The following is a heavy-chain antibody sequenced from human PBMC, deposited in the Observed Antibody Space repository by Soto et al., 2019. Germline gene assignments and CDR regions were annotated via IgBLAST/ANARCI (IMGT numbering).Heavy chain of an antibody. CDR1: GYSFTSYW. CDR2: IYPGDSDT. Sequence: GESLKISCKGSGYSFTSYWIGWVRQMPGKGLEWMGIIYPGDSDTRYSPYFQGQVTISADKSISTAYLQWSSLKASDTAMYYCARRVGYCSSTSCYKAYYYGMDVWGQGTTVTVSS. CDR3: ARRVGYCSSTSCYKAYYYGMDV. D-gene: IGHD2-2*02. J-gene: IGHJ6*02. V-gene: IGHV5-51*01.